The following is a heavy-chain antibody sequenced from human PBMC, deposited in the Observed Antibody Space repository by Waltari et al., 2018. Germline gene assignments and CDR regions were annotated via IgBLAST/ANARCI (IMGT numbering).Heavy chain of an antibody. CDR3: AKLNRYCSGGSCWGLDY. V-gene: IGHV3-23*01. J-gene: IGHJ4*02. CDR2: ISGSGGST. D-gene: IGHD2-15*01. Sequence: EVQLLESGGGLVQPGGSLRLSCAASGFTFSSYAMSWVRQAPGKGLEWVSDISGSGGSTYYADSVKGRFTISRDNSKNTLYLQMNSLRAEDTAVYYCAKLNRYCSGGSCWGLDYWGQGTLVTVSS. CDR1: GFTFSSYA.